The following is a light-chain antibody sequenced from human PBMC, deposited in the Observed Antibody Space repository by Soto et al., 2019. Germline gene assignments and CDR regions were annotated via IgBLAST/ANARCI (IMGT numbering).Light chain of an antibody. CDR3: QQYNTYPWT. CDR1: QSISSW. J-gene: IGKJ1*01. V-gene: IGKV1-5*03. CDR2: KAS. Sequence: DIQMTQSPSTLSASVGDIVTITCRASQSISSWLAWYQQKPGKAPKLLIYKASNLKSGVPSRFSGSGSGTEFTLTITSLQPDDFASYYCQQYNTYPWTFGQGTKVEIK.